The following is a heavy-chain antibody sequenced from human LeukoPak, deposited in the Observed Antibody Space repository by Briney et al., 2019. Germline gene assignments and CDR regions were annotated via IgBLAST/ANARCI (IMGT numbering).Heavy chain of an antibody. V-gene: IGHV3-49*04. D-gene: IGHD3-16*01. J-gene: IGHJ3*02. Sequence: PGGSLRLSCTASGFTFGDYAMSWVRQAPGKGLEWVGFIRSKAYGGTTEYAASVKGRFTISRDDSKSIAYLQMNSLKTEDTAVYYCTRDNPKFWADAFDTWGQGTIVTVSS. CDR1: GFTFGDYA. CDR3: TRDNPKFWADAFDT. CDR2: IRSKAYGGTT.